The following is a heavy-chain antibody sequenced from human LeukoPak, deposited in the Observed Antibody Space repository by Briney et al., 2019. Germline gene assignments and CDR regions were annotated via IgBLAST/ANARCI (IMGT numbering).Heavy chain of an antibody. J-gene: IGHJ6*02. V-gene: IGHV3-21*01. CDR3: ARDIFYSNGYYGMDV. Sequence: GGSLRLSCAASGFTFSSYRMNWVRQAPGKGLEWVSSISSSSDYIYYGRFTISRDNAKNSLYLQMNSPRAEDTAVYYCARDIFYSNGYYGMDVWGQGTTVTVSS. CDR1: GFTFSSYR. CDR2: ISSSSDYI. D-gene: IGHD4-11*01.